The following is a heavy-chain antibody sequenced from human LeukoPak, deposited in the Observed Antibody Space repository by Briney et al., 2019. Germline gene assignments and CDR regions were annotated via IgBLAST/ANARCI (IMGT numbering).Heavy chain of an antibody. D-gene: IGHD2-8*02. CDR1: GDSVSSNSVA. CDR3: ARTKFTGELYYFDY. CDR2: TYHRSKWYN. J-gene: IGHJ4*02. Sequence: SQTLSLTCATSGDSVSSNSVAWNWIRQSPSRGLEWLGRTYHRSKWYNDYAVSVKSRITINPDTSKNQFSLQLNSVTPEDTAAYYCARTKFTGELYYFDYWGQGTLVTVSS. V-gene: IGHV6-1*01.